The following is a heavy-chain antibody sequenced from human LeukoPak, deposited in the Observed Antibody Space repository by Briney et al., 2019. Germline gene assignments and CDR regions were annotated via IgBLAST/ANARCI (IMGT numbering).Heavy chain of an antibody. V-gene: IGHV3-23*01. CDR1: GFTFRNYA. J-gene: IGHJ4*02. CDR3: AKNSGYNWQNFFDY. CDR2: IDGGGGPT. D-gene: IGHD6-25*01. Sequence: GGSLRLSCAASGFTFRNYAMSWVRQAPGKGLEWVSVIDGGGGPTYYADSVKGRFTISRDNSKNTLYLQMNSLRAEDMAVYFCAKNSGYNWQNFFDYWGQGTLVTVSS.